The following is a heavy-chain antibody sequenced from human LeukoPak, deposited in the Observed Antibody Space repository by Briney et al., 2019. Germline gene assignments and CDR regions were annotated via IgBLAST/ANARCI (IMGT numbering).Heavy chain of an antibody. V-gene: IGHV1-69*05. CDR3: ARAPYGVYSGDYYSYYMDV. D-gene: IGHD4/OR15-4a*01. CDR1: GGTFSGYA. J-gene: IGHJ6*03. CDR2: TVPL. Sequence: SVKVSCKASGGTFSGYAVIWVRQDPGQGLEWMGGTVPLKYAQKFQGGVTFTTDESTSTAFMELSSLTSQDTAVYFCARAPYGVYSGDYYSYYMDVWGKGTTVTVSS.